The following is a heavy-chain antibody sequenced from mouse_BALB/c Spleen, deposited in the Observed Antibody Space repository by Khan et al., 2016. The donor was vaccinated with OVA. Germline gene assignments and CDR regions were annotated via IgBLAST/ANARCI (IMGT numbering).Heavy chain of an antibody. D-gene: IGHD4-1*01. CDR3: ASHLTGSCAY. V-gene: IGHV5-6*01. CDR2: ISSGGDYT. Sequence: EVELVESGGDLVKPGGSLKLSCAASGFTFSSYSMSWVRQTPDKRLEWVATISSGGDYTYYPDSVKGRFTISRDNAKNTLYLKMSSLKSEGTAMCYCASHLTGSCAYWGQGTLVTVSA. CDR1: GFTFSSYS. J-gene: IGHJ3*01.